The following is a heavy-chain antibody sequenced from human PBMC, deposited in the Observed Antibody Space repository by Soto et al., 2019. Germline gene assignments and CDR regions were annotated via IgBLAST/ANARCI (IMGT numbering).Heavy chain of an antibody. J-gene: IGHJ3*01. V-gene: IGHV3-7*04. Sequence: EVQLVESGGGLVQPGGSLRLSCAASGFTFSNYWMSWVRQAPGKGLEWVANIKQDGRQKWYVDSVKGRFTISRDNAKKSLFLQMNSLSVEDTAVYYCARGDYHDDSGPFSDAFDVWGQGTMVTVSS. D-gene: IGHD3-22*01. CDR3: ARGDYHDDSGPFSDAFDV. CDR2: IKQDGRQK. CDR1: GFTFSNYW.